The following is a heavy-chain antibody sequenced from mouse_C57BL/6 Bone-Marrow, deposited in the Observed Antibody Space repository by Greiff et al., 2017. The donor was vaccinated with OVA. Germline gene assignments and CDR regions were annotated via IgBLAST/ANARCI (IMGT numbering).Heavy chain of an antibody. Sequence: VQLQQSGPVLVKPGPSVTLSCKASGFTFTDYYMHWLKQSHGKSLEWIGLVYPYNGGTSYNQKFKGKATLTVDTSSSPSYMELNSLTSEDSAVYDCARDGICYDRDYGGQGTAVTVTA. V-gene: IGHV1-36*01. CDR3: ARDGICYDRDY. J-gene: IGHJ4*01. CDR2: VYPYNGGT. CDR1: GFTFTDYY.